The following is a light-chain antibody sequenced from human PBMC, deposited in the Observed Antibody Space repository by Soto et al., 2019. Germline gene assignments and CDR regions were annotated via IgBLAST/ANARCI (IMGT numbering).Light chain of an antibody. J-gene: IGKJ1*01. CDR1: QSVSSF. CDR2: DAS. V-gene: IGKV3-11*01. Sequence: EIVLTQSPATLSLSPGERATLSCRASQSVSSFLAWYQQKPGQAPRLLIYDASHRAAGIPARFSGSGSGTDFTLIISSLEPEDSAVYYCQQRSNWPPWTFGQGTKVEIK. CDR3: QQRSNWPPWT.